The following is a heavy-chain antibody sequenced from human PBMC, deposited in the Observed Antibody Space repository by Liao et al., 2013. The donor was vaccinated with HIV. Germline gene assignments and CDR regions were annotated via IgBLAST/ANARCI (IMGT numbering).Heavy chain of an antibody. V-gene: IGHV4-30-2*03. Sequence: QVQLQESGSGLVKPSQTLSLTCAVSGGSISSGGYSWSWIRQPPGKGLEWIGRIHSSGSTNYNPSFRSRVTISIDTSKNQFSLNLGSVTAADTAVYYCAREPGNIWFGDFDLWGRGTLVTVSS. CDR3: AREPGNIWFGDFDL. D-gene: IGHD3-16*01. CDR1: GGSISSGGYS. CDR2: IHSSGST. J-gene: IGHJ2*01.